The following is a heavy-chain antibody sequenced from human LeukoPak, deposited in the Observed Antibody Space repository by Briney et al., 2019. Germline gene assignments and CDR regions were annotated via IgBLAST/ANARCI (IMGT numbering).Heavy chain of an antibody. CDR3: AKDRRGLIQLGWPWYFDL. D-gene: IGHD5-18*01. Sequence: GRSLRLSCAASGFTFSSYGMHWVRQAPGKGLEWVAVISYDGSNKYYADSVKGRFTISRDNSKNTLYLQINSLRAEDTAVYYCAKDRRGLIQLGWPWYFDLWGRGTLVTVSS. CDR1: GFTFSSYG. J-gene: IGHJ2*01. V-gene: IGHV3-30*18. CDR2: ISYDGSNK.